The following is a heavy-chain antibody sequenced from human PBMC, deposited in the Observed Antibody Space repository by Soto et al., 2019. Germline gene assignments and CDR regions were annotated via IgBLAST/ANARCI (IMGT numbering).Heavy chain of an antibody. V-gene: IGHV1-69*02. J-gene: IGHJ4*02. CDR3: ARGPSALWFDDY. CDR2: IIPILGIA. CDR1: GGTFSSYT. Sequence: ASVKVSCKASGGTFSSYTISWVRQAPGQGLEWMGRIIPILGIANYAQKFQGRVTITADKSTSTAYMELSSLRSEDTAVYYCARGPSALWFDDYWGQGTLVTVSS. D-gene: IGHD3-10*01.